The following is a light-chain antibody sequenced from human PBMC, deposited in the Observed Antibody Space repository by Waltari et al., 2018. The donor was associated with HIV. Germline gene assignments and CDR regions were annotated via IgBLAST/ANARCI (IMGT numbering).Light chain of an antibody. J-gene: IGLJ3*02. Sequence: QSALTQPRSVSGSPGQSVTISCTGTSSDVGGYNYVSWCQQYPGKAPQIMIDAVTKRPSGVSDRVSGSRSDNTACRTISGLQAEDEADYVCCSYGGSRWVFGGGTKVTVL. CDR3: CSYGGSRWV. CDR2: AVT. CDR1: SSDVGGYNY. V-gene: IGLV2-11*01.